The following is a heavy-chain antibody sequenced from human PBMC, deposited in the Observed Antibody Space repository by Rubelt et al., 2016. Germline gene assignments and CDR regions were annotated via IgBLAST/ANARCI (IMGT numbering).Heavy chain of an antibody. V-gene: IGHV1-2*02. J-gene: IGHJ5*02. CDR3: AREQQLVGGWFDP. CDR2: INPNSGGT. CDR1: GYTFTGYY. D-gene: IGHD6-13*01. Sequence: QVQLVQSGAEVKKPGSSVKVSCKASGYTFTGYYMHWVRQAPRQGLEWMGWINPNSGGTNYAQKFQGRVTMTSDTSISTAYMELSRLRSDDTAVYYCAREQQLVGGWFDPWGQGTLVTVSS.